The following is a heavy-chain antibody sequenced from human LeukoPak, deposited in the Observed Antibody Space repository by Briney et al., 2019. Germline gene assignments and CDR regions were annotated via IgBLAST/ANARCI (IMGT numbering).Heavy chain of an antibody. CDR3: ARGLRSSSWFFDY. CDR1: GHSISSYY. J-gene: IGHJ4*02. V-gene: IGHV4-59*01. Sequence: SETLSLTCTVSGHSISSYYWNWIRQPPGKGLEWIGYICYTGSTNCNPSLKSRVTMSVDTSKNQFSLKLNSVTAADTAVYYCARGLRSSSWFFDYWGQGTLVTVSS. D-gene: IGHD6-13*01. CDR2: ICYTGST.